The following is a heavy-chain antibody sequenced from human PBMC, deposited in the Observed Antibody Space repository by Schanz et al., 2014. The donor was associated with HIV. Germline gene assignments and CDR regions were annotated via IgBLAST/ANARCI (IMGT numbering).Heavy chain of an antibody. CDR2: ISGSRGDST. Sequence: EVQLLESGGDLVQPGKSLKLSCTASGFTFSSYAMTWVRQAPGKGLEWVSAISGSRGDSTYYADSVKGRFTISRDNSKNTLYLQMNSLRAEDTAVYYCANLVVAATDDAFDIWGQGTMVTVSS. J-gene: IGHJ3*02. CDR3: ANLVVAATDDAFDI. D-gene: IGHD2-15*01. CDR1: GFTFSSYA. V-gene: IGHV3-23*01.